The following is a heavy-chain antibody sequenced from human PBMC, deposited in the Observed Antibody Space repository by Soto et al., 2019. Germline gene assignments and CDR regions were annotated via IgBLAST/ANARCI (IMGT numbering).Heavy chain of an antibody. CDR1: GGSFSGYY. V-gene: IGHV4-34*01. J-gene: IGHJ4*02. CDR3: ARGESRYDSSSYCDY. Sequence: QVQLQQWGAGLLKPSETLSLTCAVYGGSFSGYYWSWIRQPPGKGLEWIGEINHSGSTNYNPSLKSRVTIPGDTSKNQFSLKLSSVTAADTAVYYCARGESRYDSSSYCDYWGQGTLVTVYS. CDR2: INHSGST. D-gene: IGHD3-22*01.